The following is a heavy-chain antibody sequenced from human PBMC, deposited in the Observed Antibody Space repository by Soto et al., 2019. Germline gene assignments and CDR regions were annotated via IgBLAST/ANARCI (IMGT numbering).Heavy chain of an antibody. CDR2: VSGNGETT. D-gene: IGHD3-16*01. CDR1: GFNFTYHA. V-gene: IGHV3-23*01. Sequence: GQLLESGGTLVQPGRSLRLSCTASGFNFTYHAMSWVRQAPGQGLQWVSTVSGNGETTYYAESVRGRFTISRDTSKTALYLQMNSLTVEDRAVYYCASLPGGTAPPPAYWGQGAPVTVSS. CDR3: ASLPGGTAPPPAY. J-gene: IGHJ4*02.